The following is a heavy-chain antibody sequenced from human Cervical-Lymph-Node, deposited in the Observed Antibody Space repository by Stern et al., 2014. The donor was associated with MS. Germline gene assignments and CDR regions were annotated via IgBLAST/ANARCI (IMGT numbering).Heavy chain of an antibody. Sequence: QVQLVQSGAEVKKPGASVKVSCKASGYTFTSYGISWVRQAPGQGLEWMGWIAAYNGKTEDAQKLLDRGTLTIDPSTSTAYMELRSLRSDDTAVYYCARDLGVAPYYYYGMDVWGQGTTVTVSS. V-gene: IGHV1-18*01. J-gene: IGHJ6*02. CDR3: ARDLGVAPYYYYGMDV. CDR1: GYTFTSYG. D-gene: IGHD3-3*01. CDR2: IAAYNGKT.